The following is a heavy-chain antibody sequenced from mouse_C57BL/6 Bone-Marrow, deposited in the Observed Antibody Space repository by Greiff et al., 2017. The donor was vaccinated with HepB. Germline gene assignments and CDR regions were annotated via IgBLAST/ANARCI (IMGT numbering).Heavy chain of an antibody. CDR3: ARWTTVWDFYV. Sequence: QVQLKQSDAELVKPGASVKISCKASGYTFTDHTIHWMKQRPEQGLEWIGHIYPRDGSSRYNEKFKGKDTLTEDKSSITAYIQLNRMTSEASAVFFGARWTTVWDFYVWGTGTTVTVSS. CDR1: GYTFTDHT. J-gene: IGHJ1*03. V-gene: IGHV1-78*01. CDR2: IYPRDGSS. D-gene: IGHD1-1*01.